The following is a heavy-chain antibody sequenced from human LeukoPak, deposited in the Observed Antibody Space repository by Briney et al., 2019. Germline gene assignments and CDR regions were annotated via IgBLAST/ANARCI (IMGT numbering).Heavy chain of an antibody. CDR3: VKMPVGVAASFYFDY. Sequence: GGSLRLSCAASGFTFSSYAMSWVRQAPGQGLEWVSGMGGSGVNIYYADSMEGRFTISRDNSKNTLYLQMDRLRVEDTAIYYCVKMPVGVAASFYFDYWGQGTLVTVSS. CDR1: GFTFSSYA. D-gene: IGHD6-19*01. V-gene: IGHV3-23*01. J-gene: IGHJ4*02. CDR2: MGGSGVNI.